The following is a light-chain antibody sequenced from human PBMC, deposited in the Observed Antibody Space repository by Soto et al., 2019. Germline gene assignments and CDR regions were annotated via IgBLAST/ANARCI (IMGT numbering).Light chain of an antibody. CDR3: HQYNSYRRT. J-gene: IGKJ1*01. CDR2: KAS. Sequence: DIQMTQSPSTLSASVGDRVTITCRASQSISSWLAWYQQKPGKDPKLLIYKASSLESGVPSRFSGSGSGTEFTLTISSLQPDDFATYYCHQYNSYRRTVGQGTKVEIK. V-gene: IGKV1-5*03. CDR1: QSISSW.